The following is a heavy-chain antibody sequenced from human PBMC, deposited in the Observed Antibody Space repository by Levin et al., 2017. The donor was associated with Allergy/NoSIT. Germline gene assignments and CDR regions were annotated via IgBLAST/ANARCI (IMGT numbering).Heavy chain of an antibody. CDR1: GYTFTGYY. CDR2: INPNSGGT. D-gene: IGHD2-15*01. J-gene: IGHJ6*03. V-gene: IGHV1-2*02. Sequence: ASVKVSCKASGYTFTGYYMHWVRQAPGQGLEWMGWINPNSGGTNYAQKFQGRVTMTRDTSISTAYMELSRLRSDDTAVYYCASVGGDYYYYYYMDVWGKGTTVTVSS. CDR3: ASVGGDYYYYYYMDV.